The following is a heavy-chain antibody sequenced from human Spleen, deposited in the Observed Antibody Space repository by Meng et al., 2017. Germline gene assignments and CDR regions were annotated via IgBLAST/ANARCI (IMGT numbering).Heavy chain of an antibody. V-gene: IGHV5-51*01. Sequence: GESLKISCKGSGYSFSNYWIGWVRQVPGKGLEWLWIILPRDSDTSYSPSFQGQVTISAYKFISTAYLQWSSLRASDTAMYYCARHSSFCSGGSGYEVGLGYWGQGTLVTVSS. CDR3: ARHSSFCSGGSGYEVGLGY. CDR1: GYSFSNYW. D-gene: IGHD2-15*01. CDR2: ILPRDSDT. J-gene: IGHJ4*02.